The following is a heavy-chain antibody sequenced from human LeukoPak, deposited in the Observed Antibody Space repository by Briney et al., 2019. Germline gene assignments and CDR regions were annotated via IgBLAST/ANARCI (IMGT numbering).Heavy chain of an antibody. V-gene: IGHV4-59*01. CDR3: ARGQKNYYGSGSFPHAVYYYYYYMDV. CDR2: IYYSGST. CDR1: GGSISSYY. J-gene: IGHJ6*03. D-gene: IGHD3-10*01. Sequence: PSETLSLTCTVSGGSISSYYWSWIRQPPGKGLEWIGYIYYSGSTNYNPSLKSRVTISVDTSKNQFSLKLSSVTAADTAVNYCARGQKNYYGSGSFPHAVYYYYYYMDVRGEGTTVTVSS.